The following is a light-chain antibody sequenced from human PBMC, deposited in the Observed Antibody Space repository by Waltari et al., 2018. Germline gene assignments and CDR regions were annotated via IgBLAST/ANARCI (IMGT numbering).Light chain of an antibody. V-gene: IGLV1-40*01. CDR2: GNN. CDR3: QSYDSSLNGVV. J-gene: IGLJ2*01. Sequence: QSVLPQSPSVSGAPGQRVTISCHGSRANIGAASAVHWSQQFPGTAPKPHIQGNNKRPSGVPYRFSGSKSGTSASLAITGLQAEDEADYYCQSYDSSLNGVVFGGGTKLTVL. CDR1: RANIGAASA.